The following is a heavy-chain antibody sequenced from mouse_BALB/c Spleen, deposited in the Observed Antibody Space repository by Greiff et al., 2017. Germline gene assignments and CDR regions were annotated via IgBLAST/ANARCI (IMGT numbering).Heavy chain of an antibody. J-gene: IGHJ2*01. CDR3: ARRAYRYDVNYFDY. CDR1: GYTFTDYN. Sequence: EVQLQESGPELVKPGASVKISCKASGYTFTDYNMHWVKQSHGKSLEWIGYIYPYNGGTGYNQKFKSKATLTVDNSSSTAYMELRSLTSEDSAVYYCARRAYRYDVNYFDYWGQGTTLTVSS. V-gene: IGHV1S29*02. CDR2: IYPYNGGT. D-gene: IGHD2-14*01.